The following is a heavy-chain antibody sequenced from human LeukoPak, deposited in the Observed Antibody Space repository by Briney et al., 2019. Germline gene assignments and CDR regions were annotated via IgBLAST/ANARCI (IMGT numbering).Heavy chain of an antibody. D-gene: IGHD6-19*01. CDR3: ARGRVSSGWLPFSF. CDR1: GGSINSSNW. CDR2: INHSGST. Sequence: SETLSLTCAVSGGSINSSNWWSWVRQPPGKGLVWIGEINHSGSTNYNPSLKSRVTISVDTSKNQFSLKLSSVTAADTAVYYCARGRVSSGWLPFSFWGQGTLVTVSS. J-gene: IGHJ4*02. V-gene: IGHV4-4*02.